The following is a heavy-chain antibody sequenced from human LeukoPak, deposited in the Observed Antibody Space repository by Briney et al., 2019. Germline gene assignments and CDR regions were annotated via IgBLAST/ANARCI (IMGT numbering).Heavy chain of an antibody. J-gene: IGHJ4*02. Sequence: SETLSLTCAVYGGSFSGYYWSWIRQPPGKGLEWIGEINHSGSTNYNPSLKSRVTISVDTSKNQFSLKLSSVTAADTAVYYCARGIYESGPRIAAAGTDYWGQGTLVTLSS. CDR3: ARGIYESGPRIAAAGTDY. CDR2: INHSGST. CDR1: GGSFSGYY. D-gene: IGHD6-13*01. V-gene: IGHV4-34*01.